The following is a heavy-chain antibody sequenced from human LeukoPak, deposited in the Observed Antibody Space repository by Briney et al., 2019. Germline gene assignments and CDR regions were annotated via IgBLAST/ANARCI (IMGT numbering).Heavy chain of an antibody. J-gene: IGHJ4*02. CDR1: GFTFSSYE. V-gene: IGHV3-48*03. D-gene: IGHD1-26*01. Sequence: GGSPRLSCAASGFTFSSYEMNWVRQAPGKGLEWVSYIDTSGSTTYYAESVKGRFTISRDNAKNPLYLQMNSLRAEDTAVYYCAREGWELLFDFDYWGQGTLVTVSS. CDR2: IDTSGSTT. CDR3: AREGWELLFDFDY.